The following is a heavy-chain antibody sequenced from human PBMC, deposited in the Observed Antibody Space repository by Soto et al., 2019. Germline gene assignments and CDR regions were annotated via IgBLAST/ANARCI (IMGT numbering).Heavy chain of an antibody. D-gene: IGHD3-10*01. Sequence: GESLKISCKGSGYSFTSYWIGWVRQMPGKGLEWMGIIYPGDSDTRYSPSFQGQVTISADKSISTAYLQWSSLKASDTAMYYCARCMVRGVIDFYYYYYMDVWGKGTTVTVSS. J-gene: IGHJ6*03. CDR3: ARCMVRGVIDFYYYYYMDV. CDR2: IYPGDSDT. V-gene: IGHV5-51*01. CDR1: GYSFTSYW.